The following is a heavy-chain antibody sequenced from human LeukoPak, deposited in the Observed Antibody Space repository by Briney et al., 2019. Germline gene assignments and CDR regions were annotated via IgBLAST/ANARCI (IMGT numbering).Heavy chain of an antibody. Sequence: SETLSLTCTVSGGSLSSYYWSWIRQPPGKGLEWIGYIYYSGSTYYNPSLKSRVTISVDTSKNQFSLKLSSVTAADTAVYYCARDGPLSPGGWFDPWGQGTLVTVSS. J-gene: IGHJ5*02. CDR3: ARDGPLSPGGWFDP. CDR2: IYYSGST. D-gene: IGHD3-16*01. V-gene: IGHV4-59*12. CDR1: GGSLSSYY.